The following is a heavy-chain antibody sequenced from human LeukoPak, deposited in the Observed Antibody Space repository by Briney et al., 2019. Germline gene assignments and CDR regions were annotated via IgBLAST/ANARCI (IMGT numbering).Heavy chain of an antibody. CDR1: GFTFSSHW. Sequence: GGSLRLSCAASGFTFSSHWMHWVRQAPGKGLVWVSRINFDGSSTSYTDSVKGRFTISRDNAKNTLYLQMNSLRAEDTAVYYCARVRYCDYWGQGTLVTVSS. CDR2: INFDGSST. CDR3: ARVRYCDY. V-gene: IGHV3-74*01. J-gene: IGHJ4*02. D-gene: IGHD1-14*01.